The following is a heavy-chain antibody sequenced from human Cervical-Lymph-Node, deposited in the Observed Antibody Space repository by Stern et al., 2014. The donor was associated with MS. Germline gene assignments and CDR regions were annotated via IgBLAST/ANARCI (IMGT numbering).Heavy chain of an antibody. CDR2: ITNVAST. V-gene: IGHV3-53*01. CDR3: ARDTSSPERSDW. D-gene: IGHD1-1*01. Sequence: EVQLVESGGGVIQPGGSLRLSCTASGFTVSRDYMTWVRQAPGKGLECSALITNVASTFYTDSVKGRFTISRDDSKNTVYLHMTSLRAEDTAMYYCARDTSSPERSDWWGQGTLVTVSS. CDR1: GFTVSRDY. J-gene: IGHJ4*02.